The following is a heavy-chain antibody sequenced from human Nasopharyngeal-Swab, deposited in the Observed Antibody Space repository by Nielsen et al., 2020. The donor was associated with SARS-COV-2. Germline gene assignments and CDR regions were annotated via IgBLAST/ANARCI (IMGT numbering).Heavy chain of an antibody. CDR3: ARESVSITTYIDH. D-gene: IGHD3-22*01. V-gene: IGHV3-23*01. CDR2: ISGSGAST. J-gene: IGHJ4*02. CDR1: GFTFSNYV. Sequence: GESLKISCAASGFTFSNYVMTWARQAPGTGLEWVSAISGSGASTYYADSVKGRFAISRDNSRNILYLHINSLRAEDTAMYYCARESVSITTYIDHWGQGTLVTVSS.